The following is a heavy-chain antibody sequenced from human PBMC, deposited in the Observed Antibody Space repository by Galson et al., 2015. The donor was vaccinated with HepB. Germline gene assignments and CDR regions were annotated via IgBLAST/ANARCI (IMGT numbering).Heavy chain of an antibody. CDR2: IYPGDSDT. D-gene: IGHD6-19*01. J-gene: IGHJ2*01. CDR1: GYSFTSYW. V-gene: IGHV5-51*01. Sequence: QSGAEVKKPGESLKISCKGSGYSFTSYWIGWVRQMPGKGLEWMGIIYPGDSDTRYSPSFQGQVTISADKSISTAYLQWSSLKASDTAMYYCARHGAVADSRTLWYFDLWGRGTLVTVSS. CDR3: ARHGAVADSRTLWYFDL.